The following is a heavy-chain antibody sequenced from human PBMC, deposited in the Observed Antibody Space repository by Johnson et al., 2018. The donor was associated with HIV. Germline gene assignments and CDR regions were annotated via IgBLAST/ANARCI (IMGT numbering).Heavy chain of an antibody. J-gene: IGHJ3*02. Sequence: QVQLVESGGGVVQPGRSLRLSCAASGFTFSSYAMHWVRQAPGKGLEWVAVISYDGSNKYYADSVKGRFTISRDNSKNTLYLQMNSLRAEDTAVYYCARGGTMIVGFDIWGQGTMVTVSS. CDR3: ARGGTMIVGFDI. CDR2: ISYDGSNK. CDR1: GFTFSSYA. D-gene: IGHD3-22*01. V-gene: IGHV3-30*04.